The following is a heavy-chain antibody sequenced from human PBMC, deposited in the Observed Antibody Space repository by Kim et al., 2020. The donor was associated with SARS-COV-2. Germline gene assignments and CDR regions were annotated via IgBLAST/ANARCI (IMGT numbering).Heavy chain of an antibody. CDR1: GFTFGDYA. CDR3: TTGYSSGWDFDY. J-gene: IGHJ4*02. V-gene: IGHV3-49*04. CDR2: IRSKAYGGTT. Sequence: GGSLRLSCTASGFTFGDYAMSWVRQAPGKGLEWVGFIRSKAYGGTTEYAASVKGRFTISRDDSKSIAYLQMNSLKTEATAVYYCTTGYSSGWDFDYWGQGTLLTVSP. D-gene: IGHD6-19*01.